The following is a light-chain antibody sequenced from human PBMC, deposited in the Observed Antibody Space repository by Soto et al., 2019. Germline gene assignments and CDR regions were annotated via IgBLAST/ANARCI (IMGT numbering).Light chain of an antibody. V-gene: IGKV3-20*01. CDR3: QLYGSPLS. CDR1: QSVSSSY. J-gene: IGKJ4*01. CDR2: GAS. Sequence: EIVLTQSPGTLSLSPGERATLSCRASQSVSSSYLAWYQQKPGQAPRLLIYGASSRATGIPDRFSGSGSGTDFILTISRLELEDWEGYYCQLYGSPLSFAGGPRVDIK.